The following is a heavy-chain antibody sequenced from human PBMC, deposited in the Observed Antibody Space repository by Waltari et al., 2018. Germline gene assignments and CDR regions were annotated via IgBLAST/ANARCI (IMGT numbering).Heavy chain of an antibody. CDR1: GYSISSGYY. D-gene: IGHD3-3*01. CDR2: IYHSGGT. V-gene: IGHV4-38-2*02. CDR3: ARDLGFYDFWSGYSTLFDY. J-gene: IGHJ4*02. Sequence: QVQLQESGPGLVKPSETLSLTCAVSGYSISSGYYWGWIRQPPGKGLEWIGSIYHSGGTYYNPALKSRVTISVDTSKNQFSLKLSSVTAADTAVYYCARDLGFYDFWSGYSTLFDYWGQGTLVTVSS.